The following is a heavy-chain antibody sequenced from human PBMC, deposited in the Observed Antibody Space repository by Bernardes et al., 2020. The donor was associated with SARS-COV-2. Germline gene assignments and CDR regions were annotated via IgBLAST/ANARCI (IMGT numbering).Heavy chain of an antibody. CDR2: IYSGGST. CDR3: ARVLAYYGMDV. Sequence: GGSLRLSCAASGFTVSSNYMSWVRQAPGKGLEWVSVIYSGGSTYYADSVKGRFTISRDNSKNTLYLQMNSLRAEDTAVYYCARVLAYYGMDVWGHGTTVTVSS. J-gene: IGHJ6*02. CDR1: GFTVSSNY. V-gene: IGHV3-53*01.